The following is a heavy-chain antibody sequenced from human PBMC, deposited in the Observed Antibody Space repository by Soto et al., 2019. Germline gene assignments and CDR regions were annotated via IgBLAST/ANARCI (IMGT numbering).Heavy chain of an antibody. CDR3: ARDPGYGSSTSCYPRFDY. D-gene: IGHD2-2*01. J-gene: IGHJ4*02. Sequence: PVQVSGTSCVGTCSSYTISCVQQAPGQGLEWTAGSIPIVGTANYAQKFQGRVTITADEAASTAYMELSILISEVTAVYYCARDPGYGSSTSCYPRFDYWGQGTLVTVYS. CDR1: VGTCSSYT. CDR2: SIPIVGTA. V-gene: IGHV1-69*01.